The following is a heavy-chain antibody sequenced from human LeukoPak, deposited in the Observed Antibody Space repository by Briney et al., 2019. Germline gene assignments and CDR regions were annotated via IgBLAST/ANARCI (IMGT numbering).Heavy chain of an antibody. Sequence: GRSLRLSCAASGFTFSSYGMHWVRQAPGKGLEWVAVISYDGSNKYYADSVKGRFTISRDNSKNTLSLQMNSLRAEDTALYYCAKGMGSASFRENYFYMDAWGKGTTVTISS. V-gene: IGHV3-30*18. CDR3: AKGMGSASFRENYFYMDA. J-gene: IGHJ6*03. CDR2: ISYDGSNK. D-gene: IGHD1-26*01. CDR1: GFTFSSYG.